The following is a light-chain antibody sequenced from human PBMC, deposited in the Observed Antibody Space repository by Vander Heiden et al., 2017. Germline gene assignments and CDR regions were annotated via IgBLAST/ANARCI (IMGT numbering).Light chain of an antibody. CDR1: SSDVGGHNY. CDR3: SSYAGGNTWV. V-gene: IGLV2-8*01. Sequence: QSALTQPPPPSPPPPQSVTISCTGTSSDVGGHNYVSWYQQFPGKAPKLIIYEVSKRPSGVPDRFSGSKSGTTASLTVSGLQSEDEADYHCSSYAGGNTWVFGGGTKLTVL. J-gene: IGLJ3*02. CDR2: EVS.